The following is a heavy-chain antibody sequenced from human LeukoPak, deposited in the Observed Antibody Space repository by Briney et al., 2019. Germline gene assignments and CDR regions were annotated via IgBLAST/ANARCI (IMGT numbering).Heavy chain of an antibody. CDR1: GGSISSSNW. Sequence: SETLSLTCAVSGGSISSSNWWSWVRQPPGKGLEWIGEIYHSGSTNYNPSLKSRVTISVDKSKNQFSLKLSSVTAADTAVYYCVRGHYHYDILTGYSGGDWFDPWGQGTLVTVSS. V-gene: IGHV4-4*02. CDR2: IYHSGST. D-gene: IGHD3-9*01. CDR3: VRGHYHYDILTGYSGGDWFDP. J-gene: IGHJ5*02.